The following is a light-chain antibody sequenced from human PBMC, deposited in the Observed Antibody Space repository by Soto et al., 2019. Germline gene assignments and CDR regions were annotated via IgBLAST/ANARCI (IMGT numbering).Light chain of an antibody. V-gene: IGKV3-11*01. CDR2: DAS. J-gene: IGKJ4*01. CDR3: QQRRDWPLT. Sequence: PGERATLSCRASQSVSSYLAWYQQKPSQAPRLLISDASNRATGIPARFSGSGSGTDFTLTVSSLEPEDFAVYYCQQRRDWPLTFGGGTKVEI. CDR1: QSVSSY.